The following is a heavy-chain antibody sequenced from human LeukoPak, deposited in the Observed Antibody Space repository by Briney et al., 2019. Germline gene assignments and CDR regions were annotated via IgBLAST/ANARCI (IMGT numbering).Heavy chain of an antibody. Sequence: GALRLSCAASGFTVSSNYMSWVRQPPGKGLEWIGEIYHSGSTNYNPSLKSRVTISVDKSKNQFSLKLSSVTAADTAVYYCARDGPAPDSDYWGQGTLVTVSS. CDR1: GFTVSSNY. CDR3: ARDGPAPDSDY. CDR2: IYHSGST. V-gene: IGHV4-4*02. D-gene: IGHD1-14*01. J-gene: IGHJ4*02.